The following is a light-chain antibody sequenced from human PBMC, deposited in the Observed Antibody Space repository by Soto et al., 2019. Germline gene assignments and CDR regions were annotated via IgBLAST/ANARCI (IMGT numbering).Light chain of an antibody. CDR2: KAS. J-gene: IGKJ1*01. CDR3: QQYDTFRT. V-gene: IGKV1-5*03. CDR1: QSVGAW. Sequence: DIQMTQSPSTLSASVGDRVTITCRASQSVGAWSAWYQQKPGTAPKLLIYKASSLQSGVPSRFSGSGSGTEFTLTISSLQPDDFAAYYCQQYDTFRTFGQGTKVEIK.